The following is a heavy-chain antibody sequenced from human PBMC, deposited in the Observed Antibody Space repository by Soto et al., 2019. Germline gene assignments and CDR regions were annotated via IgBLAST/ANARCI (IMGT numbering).Heavy chain of an antibody. CDR2: ISFDGTKK. D-gene: IGHD4-17*01. CDR3: AREDDYGYRYINYGLDV. J-gene: IGHJ6*02. V-gene: IGHV3-30-3*01. CDR1: GFTFNIYA. Sequence: GGSLRLSCAAPGFTFNIYALHWVRQAPGKGLEWVAVISFDGTKKYYSDSVKGRFTISRDNLKNTLYLQMNNLRVEDAALYFCAREDDYGYRYINYGLDVWGQGTTVTVSS.